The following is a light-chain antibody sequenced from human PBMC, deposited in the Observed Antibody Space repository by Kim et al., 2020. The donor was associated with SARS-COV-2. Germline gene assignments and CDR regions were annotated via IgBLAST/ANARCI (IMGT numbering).Light chain of an antibody. J-gene: IGLJ3*02. Sequence: GGTVPLTCGLSSGSVSTSFYPSWYQQTPGQAPRTLIYSTNTRSSGVPGRFSGSILGNKAALTITGAHADDESEYYCVLYMGGGIWVFGGGTKLTVL. CDR3: VLYMGGGIWV. CDR2: STN. V-gene: IGLV8-61*01. CDR1: SGSVSTSFY.